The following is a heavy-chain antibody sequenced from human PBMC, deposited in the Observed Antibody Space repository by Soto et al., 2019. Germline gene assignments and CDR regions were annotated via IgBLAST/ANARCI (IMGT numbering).Heavy chain of an antibody. D-gene: IGHD2-2*02. V-gene: IGHV3-15*01. CDR1: GFTFSNAW. Sequence: GGSLRLSCAASGFTFSNAWMSWVRQAPGKGLEWVGRIKSKTDGGTTDYAAPVKGRFTISRDDSKNTLYLQMNSLKTEDTAVYYCTTRLGYCSSTSCYNGYWGQGTLVTVS. CDR2: IKSKTDGGTT. J-gene: IGHJ4*02. CDR3: TTRLGYCSSTSCYNGY.